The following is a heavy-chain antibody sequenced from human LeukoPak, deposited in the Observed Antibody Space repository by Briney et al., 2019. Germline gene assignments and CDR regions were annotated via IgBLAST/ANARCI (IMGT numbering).Heavy chain of an antibody. CDR3: ARAPYYDFWSGYYSLDY. D-gene: IGHD3-3*01. CDR2: INHSGGT. V-gene: IGHV4-34*01. Sequence: SETLSLTCAVYGGSFSGYYWSWIRQPPGKGLEWIGEINHSGGTNYNPSLKSRVTISVDTSKNQFSLKLSSVTAADTAVYYCARAPYYDFWSGYYSLDYWGQGTLVTVSS. CDR1: GGSFSGYY. J-gene: IGHJ4*02.